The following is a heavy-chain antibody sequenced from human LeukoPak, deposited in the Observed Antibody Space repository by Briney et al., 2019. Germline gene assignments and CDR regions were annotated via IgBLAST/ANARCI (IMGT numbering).Heavy chain of an antibody. Sequence: GGSLRLSCAASGFTFSSYSMNWVRQAPGKGLEWVSSISSSSSYIYYADSVKGRFTISRDNAKNSLYLQMNSLRAEDTAVYYCARRSWSYGDFDIWGQGTMVTVSS. CDR1: GFTFSSYS. CDR2: ISSSSSYI. J-gene: IGHJ3*02. V-gene: IGHV3-21*01. D-gene: IGHD5-18*01. CDR3: ARRSWSYGDFDI.